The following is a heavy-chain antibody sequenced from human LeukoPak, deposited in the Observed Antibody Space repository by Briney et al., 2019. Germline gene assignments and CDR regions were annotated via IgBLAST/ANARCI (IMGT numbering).Heavy chain of an antibody. D-gene: IGHD2-2*02. CDR1: GYTFTSYD. Sequence: ASVKVPCKASGYTFTSYDINWVRQATGQGLEWMGWMNPNSGNTGYAQKFQGRVTMTRNTSISTAYMELSSLRSEDTAVYYCARDDGYCSSTSCYRAFDIWGQGTMVTVSS. J-gene: IGHJ3*02. CDR3: ARDDGYCSSTSCYRAFDI. V-gene: IGHV1-8*01. CDR2: MNPNSGNT.